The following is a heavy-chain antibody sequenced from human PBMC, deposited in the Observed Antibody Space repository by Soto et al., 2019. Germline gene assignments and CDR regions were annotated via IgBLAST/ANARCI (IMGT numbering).Heavy chain of an antibody. Sequence: EVQLLESGGGLVQPGGSLRLSCAASGFTFSSYAMSWVRQAPGKGLEWVSAISGSGGSTYYADAVKGRFTISRDNSKNTVYLQMNSLRAEDTAVYYCARVSYCSGGSCYSYFDYWGQGTLVTVSS. J-gene: IGHJ4*02. CDR2: ISGSGGST. CDR1: GFTFSSYA. V-gene: IGHV3-23*01. CDR3: ARVSYCSGGSCYSYFDY. D-gene: IGHD2-15*01.